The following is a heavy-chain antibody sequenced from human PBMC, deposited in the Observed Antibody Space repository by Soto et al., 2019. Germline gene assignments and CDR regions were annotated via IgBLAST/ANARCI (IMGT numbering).Heavy chain of an antibody. Sequence: LEILRLPWAVVGGSFRGFCWRRIRQHPRKGLEWIGEINHSGSTNYNPSLKSRVTISVDTSKNQFSLKLSSVTAADTAVYYCARGHGDIVVVPAARFFDYWGQGTLVTVSS. J-gene: IGHJ4*02. CDR1: GGSFRGFC. V-gene: IGHV4-34*01. D-gene: IGHD2-2*01. CDR2: INHSGST. CDR3: ARGHGDIVVVPAARFFDY.